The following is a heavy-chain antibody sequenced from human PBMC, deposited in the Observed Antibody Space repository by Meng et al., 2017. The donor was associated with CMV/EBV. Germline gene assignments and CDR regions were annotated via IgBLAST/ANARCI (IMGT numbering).Heavy chain of an antibody. CDR3: AHVGPNSSSWSTSFDY. D-gene: IGHD6-13*01. Sequence: SGPTLVKPTQTLTLTCTFSGFSLSTSGVGVGWIRQPPGKALEWLALIYWNDDKRYSPSLKSRLTITKDTSKNQVVLTMTNMDPVDTATYYCAHVGPNSSSWSTSFDYWGQGTPVTVSS. CDR1: GFSLSTSGVG. V-gene: IGHV2-5*01. CDR2: IYWNDDK. J-gene: IGHJ4*02.